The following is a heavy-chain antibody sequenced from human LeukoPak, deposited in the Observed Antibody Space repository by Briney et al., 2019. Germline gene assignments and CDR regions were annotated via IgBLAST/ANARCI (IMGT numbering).Heavy chain of an antibody. Sequence: AGGSLRLSCAASGFTFSSCGMSWLRQAPGKGLEWVSTVSGNGGSTYYADSVKGRFTISRDNSKNTLYLQMNSLRVDDTAVYYCAKSVSGSYRIDYWGQGILVTVSS. CDR1: GFTFSSCG. D-gene: IGHD1-26*01. J-gene: IGHJ4*02. CDR3: AKSVSGSYRIDY. CDR2: VSGNGGST. V-gene: IGHV3-23*01.